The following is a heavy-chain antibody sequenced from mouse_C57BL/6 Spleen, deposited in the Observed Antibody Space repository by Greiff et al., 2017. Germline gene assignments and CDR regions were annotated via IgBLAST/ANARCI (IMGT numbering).Heavy chain of an antibody. CDR2: FHPYNDDT. J-gene: IGHJ4*01. D-gene: IGHD2-4*01. CDR3: ARGDYDGAYAMDY. Sequence: VKLQQSGAELVKPGASVKMSCKASGYTFTTYPIEWMKQNHGKSLEWIGNFHPYNDDTKYNAKFKGKATLTVEKSSSTVYLELSRLTSDDSAVYDGARGDYDGAYAMDYWGQGTAVTVSS. CDR1: GYTFTTYP. V-gene: IGHV1-47*01.